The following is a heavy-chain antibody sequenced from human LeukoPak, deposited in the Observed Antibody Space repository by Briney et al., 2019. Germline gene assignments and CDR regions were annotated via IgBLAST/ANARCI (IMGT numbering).Heavy chain of an antibody. V-gene: IGHV1-46*01. Sequence: ASVKVSCKTSGYTFTTYFVHWVRQAPGEGLEWMGIINPSGGTTTYAQKFQGRVNLSRDTPTSTAYLEVSSLRSDDTAVYYCARSFNYDSSNYGIDYWGQGTQVTASS. CDR2: INPSGGTT. J-gene: IGHJ4*02. D-gene: IGHD3-22*01. CDR3: ARSFNYDSSNYGIDY. CDR1: GYTFTTYF.